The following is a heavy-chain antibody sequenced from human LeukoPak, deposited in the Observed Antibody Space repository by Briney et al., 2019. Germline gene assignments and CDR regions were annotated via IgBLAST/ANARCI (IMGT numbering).Heavy chain of an antibody. CDR3: ARDVAMGATRGFFDY. CDR2: IWYDGSNK. J-gene: IGHJ4*02. V-gene: IGHV3-33*01. Sequence: PGGSLRLSCAASGFTFSSYGMHWVRQAPGKGLEWVAVIWYDGSNKYYADSVKGRFTISRDNSKNTLYLQMNSLRAEDTAVYYCARDVAMGATRGFFDYWGQGTLVTVSS. D-gene: IGHD1-26*01. CDR1: GFTFSSYG.